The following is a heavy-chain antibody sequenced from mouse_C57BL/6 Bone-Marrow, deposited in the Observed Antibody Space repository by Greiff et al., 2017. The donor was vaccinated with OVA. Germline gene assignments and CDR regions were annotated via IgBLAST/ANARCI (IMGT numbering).Heavy chain of an antibody. CDR3: ARGGIYYGNYVFAY. D-gene: IGHD2-1*01. J-gene: IGHJ3*01. CDR1: GYTFTSYW. V-gene: IGHV1-53*01. CDR2: INPGSGGT. Sequence: QVQLQQPGTELVKPGASVKLSCKASGYTFTSYWMHWVKQRPGQGLEWIGVINPGSGGTNYNEKFKGKATLTADKSSSTAYMQLSSLTSEDSAVYFCARGGIYYGNYVFAYWGQGTLVTVSA.